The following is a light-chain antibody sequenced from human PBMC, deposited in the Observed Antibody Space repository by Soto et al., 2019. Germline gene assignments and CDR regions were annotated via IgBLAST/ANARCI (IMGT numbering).Light chain of an antibody. J-gene: IGKJ1*01. V-gene: IGKV1-6*01. CDR3: LQDNNYPLT. Sequence: AIQMTQSPSSLSASVGDRVTITCRASQGIGNDLGWYQQKPGKAPKPLIYDASSLQIGVPSRFSGSGSGTDFTLTVSNLQPEDFATYYCLQDNNYPLTF. CDR1: QGIGND. CDR2: DAS.